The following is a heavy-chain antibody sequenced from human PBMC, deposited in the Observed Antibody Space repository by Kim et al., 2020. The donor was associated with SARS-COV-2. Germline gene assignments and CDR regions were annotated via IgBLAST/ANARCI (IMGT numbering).Heavy chain of an antibody. D-gene: IGHD3-22*01. Sequence: GGSLRLSCAASGFTFSNAWMSWVRQAPGKGLEWVGRIKSKTDGGTTDYAAPVKGRFTISRDDSKNTLYLQMNSLKTEDTAVYYCTTDPTMIVVVKHDYWGQGTLVTVSS. J-gene: IGHJ4*02. CDR1: GFTFSNAW. CDR2: IKSKTDGGTT. V-gene: IGHV3-15*01. CDR3: TTDPTMIVVVKHDY.